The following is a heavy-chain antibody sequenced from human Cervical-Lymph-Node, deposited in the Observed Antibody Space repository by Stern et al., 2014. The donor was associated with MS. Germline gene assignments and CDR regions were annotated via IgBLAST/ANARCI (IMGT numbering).Heavy chain of an antibody. CDR1: GDSITKNNYY. D-gene: IGHD2-15*01. Sequence: QVQLQESGPGLVKPSETLSLTCTVSGDSITKNNYYWGWIRQPPGKGLEWIGNIDYSGNAFYNPSLKSRVTISIDPSKNEFYLTLTSVTAADTAVYFCARTLQDIVPYWGQGALVTVSS. CDR2: IDYSGNA. CDR3: ARTLQDIVPY. J-gene: IGHJ4*02. V-gene: IGHV4-39*01.